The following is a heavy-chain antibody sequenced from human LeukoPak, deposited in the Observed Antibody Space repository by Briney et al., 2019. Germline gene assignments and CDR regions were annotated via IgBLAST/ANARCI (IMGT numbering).Heavy chain of an antibody. Sequence: PGGSLRLSCAASRFIFSSYAMSWVRQAPGKGLEWVSAISGSGGSTYYADSVKGRFTISRDNSKNTLYLQMNSLRAEDTAVYYCAKERESSGYFDYWGQGTLVTVSS. D-gene: IGHD3-22*01. CDR2: ISGSGGST. J-gene: IGHJ4*02. CDR3: AKERESSGYFDY. V-gene: IGHV3-23*01. CDR1: RFIFSSYA.